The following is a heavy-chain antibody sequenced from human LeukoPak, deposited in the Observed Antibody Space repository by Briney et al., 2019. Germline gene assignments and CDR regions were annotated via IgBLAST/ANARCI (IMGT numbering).Heavy chain of an antibody. V-gene: IGHV4-34*01. J-gene: IGHJ1*01. CDR1: GGSLSAYY. Sequence: PSETLSLTCAVYGGSLSAYYWTWIRQPPGKGLEWIGEINHGGSTNYNPSLKSRVTISVDTSKNQFSLKLSSVTAADTAVYYCARYLDYGGNSRVFQHWGQGTLVTVSS. CDR3: ARYLDYGGNSRVFQH. D-gene: IGHD4-23*01. CDR2: INHGGST.